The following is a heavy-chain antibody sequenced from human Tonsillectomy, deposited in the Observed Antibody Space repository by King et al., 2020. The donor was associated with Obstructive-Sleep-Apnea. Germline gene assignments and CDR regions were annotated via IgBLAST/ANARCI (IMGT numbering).Heavy chain of an antibody. J-gene: IGHJ4*02. D-gene: IGHD5-18*01. CDR1: GFTFSNYD. Sequence: VQLVESGGGLVQPGGSLRLSCAASGFTFSNYDMQWVRQASGGGLEWVSAIGTVGNTFYRDSVKGRFTISRDNAENSLYLQMNSLKAGDTGVYYCARNQGYGPYYFDSWGQGTLVTVSS. CDR3: ARNQGYGPYYFDS. CDR2: IGTVGNT. V-gene: IGHV3-13*01.